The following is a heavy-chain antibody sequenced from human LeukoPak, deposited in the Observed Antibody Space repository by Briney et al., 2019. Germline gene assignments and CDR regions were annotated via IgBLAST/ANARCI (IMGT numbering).Heavy chain of an antibody. V-gene: IGHV4-59*01. J-gene: IGHJ4*02. CDR3: AGVFSGRRPFEL. D-gene: IGHD3-10*01. CDR1: GDSINSYY. CDR2: IYYRGST. Sequence: PSETLSLTCTVPGDSINSYYWNWIRQPPGKGLEWIGYIYYRGSTNYNPSLKSRVSTSIDTSKKQFSLKLSSVTAADTAIYYCAGVFSGRRPFELWGKGTLVTVSS.